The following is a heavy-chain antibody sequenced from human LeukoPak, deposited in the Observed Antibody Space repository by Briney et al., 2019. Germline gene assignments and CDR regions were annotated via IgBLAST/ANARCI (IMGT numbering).Heavy chain of an antibody. Sequence: PSETLSLTCTLSDDSIRSFYWSWIRQPPGKGLEWIGHIYYSRSTNYNPPLKSRVTISVDMSKNQFSVKMTSVNAADTAVYYCARDPGGSADYWGGGTLVSVSS. D-gene: IGHD2-15*01. V-gene: IGHV4-59*01. CDR3: ARDPGGSADY. CDR1: DDSIRSFY. J-gene: IGHJ4*02. CDR2: IYYSRST.